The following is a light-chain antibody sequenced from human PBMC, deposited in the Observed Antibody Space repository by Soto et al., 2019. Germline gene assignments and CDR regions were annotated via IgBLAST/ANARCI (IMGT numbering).Light chain of an antibody. J-gene: IGLJ2*01. CDR2: RNN. V-gene: IGLV1-44*01. Sequence: QPVLTQPPSASGTPGQRVTISGSGSRYNIGSNTVSWYQQVPGTAPRLLLYRNNLRPSGVPDRFSGSKSDTSASLAISGLQSEDEADYYCAAWDDSQNGYVVFGGGTKVTVL. CDR3: AAWDDSQNGYVV. CDR1: RYNIGSNT.